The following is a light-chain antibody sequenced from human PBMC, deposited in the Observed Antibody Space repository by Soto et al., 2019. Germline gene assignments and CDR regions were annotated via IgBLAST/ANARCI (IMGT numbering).Light chain of an antibody. V-gene: IGKV3-15*01. CDR1: ESVSSK. Sequence: EIVMTQSPATLSVSPVERATLSCMASESVSSKLFWYQKKPGQAPRLLIHDASTRATFIPAMFSGSGSGTEFILTISSVESEDFAIYYCQQHNDWPTFGQGTRLESK. J-gene: IGKJ5*01. CDR2: DAS. CDR3: QQHNDWPT.